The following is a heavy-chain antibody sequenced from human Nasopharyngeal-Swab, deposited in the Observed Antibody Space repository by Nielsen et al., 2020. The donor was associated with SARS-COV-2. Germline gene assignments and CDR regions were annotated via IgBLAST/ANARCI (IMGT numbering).Heavy chain of an antibody. J-gene: IGHJ4*02. CDR3: AKPAGLTTVTTVDY. D-gene: IGHD4-17*01. V-gene: IGHV3-23*01. CDR2: ISGGGVST. Sequence: GESLKISCAASGFSFSSYAMSWVRQAPGKGLEWVSAISGGGVSTYYADSVKGRFTISRDNSKNTLYLQMNSLRAEDTAVYYCAKPAGLTTVTTVDYWGQGTLVTVSS. CDR1: GFSFSSYA.